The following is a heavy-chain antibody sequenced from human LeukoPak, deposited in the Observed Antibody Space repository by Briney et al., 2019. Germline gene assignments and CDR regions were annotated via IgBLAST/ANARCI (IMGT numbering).Heavy chain of an antibody. CDR2: ISYDGSNK. D-gene: IGHD6-19*01. Sequence: GGSLRLSCAASGFTFSSYGMRWVRQAPGEGLEWVAVISYDGSNKYYADSVKGRFTISRDNSKNTLYLQMNSLRAEDTAVYYCAKPLVIAVAGFDAFDIWGQGTMVTVSS. CDR3: AKPLVIAVAGFDAFDI. V-gene: IGHV3-30*18. CDR1: GFTFSSYG. J-gene: IGHJ3*02.